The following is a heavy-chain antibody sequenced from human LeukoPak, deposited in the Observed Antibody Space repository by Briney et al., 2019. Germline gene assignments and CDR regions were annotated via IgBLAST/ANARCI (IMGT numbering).Heavy chain of an antibody. D-gene: IGHD2-2*02. J-gene: IGHJ4*02. CDR2: ISYDGSNK. V-gene: IGHV3-30*18. Sequence: GGSLRLSCAASGFTFSSYGMHWVRQAPGKGLEWVAVISYDGSNKYYADSVKGRFTNSRDNSKNTLYLQMNSLRAEDTAVYYCAKRAKYCSSTSCYTDYWGQGTLVTVSS. CDR1: GFTFSSYG. CDR3: AKRAKYCSSTSCYTDY.